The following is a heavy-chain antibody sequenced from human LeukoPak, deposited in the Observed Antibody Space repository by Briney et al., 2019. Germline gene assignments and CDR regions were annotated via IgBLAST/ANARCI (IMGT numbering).Heavy chain of an antibody. Sequence: PSETLSLTCTVSGGSISSYYWSWIRQPAGKGLEWIGRVYTSGSTNYNPSLKSRVTMSVDTSKNQFSLKLSSVTAADTAVYYCARDEKGGHSGSYTAEYFQHWGQGTLVTVSS. CDR1: GGSISSYY. J-gene: IGHJ1*01. CDR2: VYTSGST. D-gene: IGHD1-26*01. CDR3: ARDEKGGHSGSYTAEYFQH. V-gene: IGHV4-4*07.